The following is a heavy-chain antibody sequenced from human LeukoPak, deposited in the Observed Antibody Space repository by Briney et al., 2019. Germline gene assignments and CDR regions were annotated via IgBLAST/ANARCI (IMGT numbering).Heavy chain of an antibody. CDR1: GYTLVELS. J-gene: IGHJ3*02. Sequence: ASVKVSCKVSGYTLVELSMHWVRQAPGKGLEWMGGFDPEDGETIYAQKFQGRVTMTEDTSTDTAYMELSSLRSEDTAVYYCATDYYDSMGGDAFDIWGQGTMVTVSS. CDR2: FDPEDGET. CDR3: ATDYYDSMGGDAFDI. V-gene: IGHV1-24*01. D-gene: IGHD3-22*01.